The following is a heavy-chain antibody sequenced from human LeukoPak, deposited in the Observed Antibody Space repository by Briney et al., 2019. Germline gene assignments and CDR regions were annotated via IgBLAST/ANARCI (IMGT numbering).Heavy chain of an antibody. CDR2: IYYSGST. V-gene: IGHV4-59*01. Sequence: SETLSLTCTVSGGSISSYYWSWIRQPPGKGLEWIGYIYYSGSTNYNPSLKSRVTISVDTSKNQFSLKLSSVTAADTAVYYCAREGAVTTWGSDYWGQGTLVTVSS. CDR1: GGSISSYY. D-gene: IGHD4-17*01. J-gene: IGHJ4*02. CDR3: AREGAVTTWGSDY.